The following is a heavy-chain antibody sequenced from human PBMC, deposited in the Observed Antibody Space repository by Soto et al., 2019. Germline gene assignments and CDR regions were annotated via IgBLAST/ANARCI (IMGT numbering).Heavy chain of an antibody. Sequence: ESLKVSCKGSGYSFTSYWISWVRQMPGKGLEWMGRIDPSDSYTNYSQSFQGHVTISADKSISTAYLQWSSLKASDTAMYYCATPFSHGYLAVWGQGTTVTVSS. CDR1: GYSFTSYW. CDR2: IDPSDSYT. CDR3: ATPFSHGYLAV. D-gene: IGHD6-13*01. J-gene: IGHJ6*02. V-gene: IGHV5-10-1*01.